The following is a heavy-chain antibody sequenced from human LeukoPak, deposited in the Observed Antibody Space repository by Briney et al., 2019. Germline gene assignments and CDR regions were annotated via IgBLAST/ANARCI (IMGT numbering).Heavy chain of an antibody. CDR3: AVLWFGEYPTAH. V-gene: IGHV1-18*01. D-gene: IGHD3-10*01. J-gene: IGHJ4*02. CDR1: GYTFTSYG. Sequence: ASVKVSCKASGYTFTSYGISWVRQAPGQGLEWMGWISAYNGNTNYAQKLQGRVTMTTDTSTSTAYMELRSLRSDDTAVYYCAVLWFGEYPTAHWGQGTLVTVSS. CDR2: ISAYNGNT.